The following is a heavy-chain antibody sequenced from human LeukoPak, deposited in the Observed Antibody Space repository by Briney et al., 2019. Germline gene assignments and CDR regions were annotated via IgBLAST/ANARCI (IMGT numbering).Heavy chain of an antibody. D-gene: IGHD3-16*02. V-gene: IGHV3-30*02. J-gene: IGHJ4*02. CDR1: GFTFSSYG. CDR2: IRYDGSNK. Sequence: PGGSLRLSCAASGFTFSSYGMHWVRQAPGKGLEWVAFIRYDGSNKYYADSVKGRFTISRDNSKNTLYLQMNSLRAEDTAVYYCAKVEYDYIWGTYRLTYFDYWGQGTLVTVSS. CDR3: AKVEYDYIWGTYRLTYFDY.